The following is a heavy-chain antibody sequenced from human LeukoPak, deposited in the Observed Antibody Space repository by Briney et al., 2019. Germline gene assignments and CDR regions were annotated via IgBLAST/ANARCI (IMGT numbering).Heavy chain of an antibody. Sequence: GGSLRLSCAASGFTFSSCGMHWVRQAPGKGLEWVAVISYDGSNKYYADSVKGRFTISRDNSKNTLYLQMNSLRAEDTAVYYCARELRTTSWLGLRGYGDYGTDVWGQGTTVTVSS. D-gene: IGHD1-14*01. CDR2: ISYDGSNK. CDR3: ARELRTTSWLGLRGYGDYGTDV. V-gene: IGHV3-30*03. CDR1: GFTFSSCG. J-gene: IGHJ6*02.